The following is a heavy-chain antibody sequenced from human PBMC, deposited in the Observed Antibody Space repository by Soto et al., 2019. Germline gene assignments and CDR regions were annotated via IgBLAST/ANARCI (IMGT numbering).Heavy chain of an antibody. Sequence: QLQLQESGSGLVKPSQTLSLTCTVSGGSISSDDFSWSWIRQPPGKGLEWIGYIYQSGTTYYNPSLQSRVTMSVDRSKNQFCLNLSSVTAADTAVYYCSSYGDYGGFDYWGQGTLVTVSS. CDR1: GGSISSDDFS. CDR2: IYQSGTT. CDR3: SSYGDYGGFDY. V-gene: IGHV4-30-2*01. D-gene: IGHD4-17*01. J-gene: IGHJ4*02.